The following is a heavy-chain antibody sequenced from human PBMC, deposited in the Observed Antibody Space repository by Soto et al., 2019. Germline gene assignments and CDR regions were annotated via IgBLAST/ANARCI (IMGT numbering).Heavy chain of an antibody. CDR2: ISGGGGST. V-gene: IGHV3-23*01. Sequence: SYERPGWTDSSSLLTPDHQAPGKGLEWVSAISGGGGSTYYADSVKGRFTISRANSKNTLYLQMNSLRAEDTAVYYCAIGLYCSGSSCYPPAYYFASWGKGSLVTVS. CDR1: GWTDSSSL. J-gene: IGHJ4*02. CDR3: AIGLYCSGSSCYPPAYYFAS. D-gene: IGHD2-15*01.